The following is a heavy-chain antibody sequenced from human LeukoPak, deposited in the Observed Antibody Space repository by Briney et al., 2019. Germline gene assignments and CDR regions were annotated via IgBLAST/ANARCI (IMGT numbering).Heavy chain of an antibody. Sequence: PGGSLRLSCAASGFTFSSYAMHWVRQAPGKGLEWVAVISYDGSNKYYADSVKGRFTISRDNSKNTLYLQMNSLRAEDTAVYYCAREGFQLQAYYFDYWGQGTLVTVSS. CDR3: AREGFQLQAYYFDY. CDR1: GFTFSSYA. V-gene: IGHV3-30*01. D-gene: IGHD1-7*01. CDR2: ISYDGSNK. J-gene: IGHJ4*02.